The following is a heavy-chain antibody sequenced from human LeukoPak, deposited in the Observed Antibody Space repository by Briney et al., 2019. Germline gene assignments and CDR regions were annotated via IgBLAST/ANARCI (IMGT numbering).Heavy chain of an antibody. V-gene: IGHV4-59*01. J-gene: IGHJ4*02. D-gene: IGHD5-18*01. CDR3: ARERSTAMADY. Sequence: PSETLSLTCTVSGGSISSYYCSWIRQPPGKGLEWVGYIYYSGSTNYNPSLKSRVTISVDTSKNQFSLKLSSVTAADTAVYYCARERSTAMADYWGQGTLVTVSS. CDR2: IYYSGST. CDR1: GGSISSYY.